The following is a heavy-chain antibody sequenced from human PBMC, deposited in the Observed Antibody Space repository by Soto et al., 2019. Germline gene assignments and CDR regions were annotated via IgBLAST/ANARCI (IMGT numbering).Heavy chain of an antibody. CDR2: IIPIFGTA. Sequence: QVQLVQSGAEVKKPGSSVKVSCKASGGTFSSYAISWVRQAPGQGLEWMGGIIPIFGTANYAQKFQGRVKTTADESTSPACMELSSLRSYDTAVYYCALDYGSSWYSFDYWGQGTLVTVSS. J-gene: IGHJ4*02. D-gene: IGHD6-13*01. V-gene: IGHV1-69*01. CDR3: ALDYGSSWYSFDY. CDR1: GGTFSSYA.